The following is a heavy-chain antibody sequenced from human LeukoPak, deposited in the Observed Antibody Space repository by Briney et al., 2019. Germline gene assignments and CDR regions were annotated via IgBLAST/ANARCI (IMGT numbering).Heavy chain of an antibody. CDR3: AKNRYSYGPFDY. Sequence: RTGGSLRLSCAASGFTFSSYGMHWVRQAPGKGLEWVAFIRYDGSNKYYADSVKGRFTISRDNSKNTLYLQMNSLRAEDTAVYYCAKNRYSYGPFDYWGQGTLVTVSS. V-gene: IGHV3-30*02. J-gene: IGHJ4*02. CDR1: GFTFSSYG. D-gene: IGHD5-18*01. CDR2: IRYDGSNK.